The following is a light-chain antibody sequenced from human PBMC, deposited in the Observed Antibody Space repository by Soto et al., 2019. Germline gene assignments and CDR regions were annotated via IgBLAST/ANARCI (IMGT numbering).Light chain of an antibody. CDR1: SSNIGSNY. J-gene: IGLJ1*01. CDR2: RNN. Sequence: QSVLTQLASVSGTPGQRYTISRPESSSNIGSNYVYWYQQLTGTSPKLLIYRNNQPPSASPDRFSVSTSGTSASLSIIGLRSEDEANYYWAAWEDSLSGHVVRTGPKVTV. CDR3: AAWEDSLSGHV. V-gene: IGLV1-47*01.